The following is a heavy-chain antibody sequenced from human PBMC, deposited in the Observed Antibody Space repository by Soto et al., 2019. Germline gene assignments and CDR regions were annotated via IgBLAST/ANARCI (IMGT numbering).Heavy chain of an antibody. Sequence: QVQLVESGGGLVKPGGSLRLSCAASGLSFSDYYMSWIRQAPGKGLEWVSYTSSSGSAIYYADSVKGRFTISRDNAKNSLYLQMNSLRAEDTAVYYCARGQDYGRYFDYWGQGTLVTVSS. V-gene: IGHV3-11*01. CDR2: TSSSGSAI. CDR1: GLSFSDYY. D-gene: IGHD4-17*01. J-gene: IGHJ4*02. CDR3: ARGQDYGRYFDY.